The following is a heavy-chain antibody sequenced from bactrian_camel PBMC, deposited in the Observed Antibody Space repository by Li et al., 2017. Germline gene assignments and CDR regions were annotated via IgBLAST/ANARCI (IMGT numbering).Heavy chain of an antibody. V-gene: IGHV3S54*01. CDR1: GWISSSNC. D-gene: IGHD5*01. J-gene: IGHJ4*01. CDR3: AAGWSYGVGTLLRRHYDY. Sequence: HVQLVESGGGSVQTGGSLRLSCPASGWISSSNCMGWIRQAPGKEREGVAAIVTLGGTTYYDDSVTGRFTISQDNAKKTTFLQMDQLKTEDTAIYYCAAGWSYGVGTLLRRHYDYWGQGTQVTVSS. CDR2: IVTLGGTT.